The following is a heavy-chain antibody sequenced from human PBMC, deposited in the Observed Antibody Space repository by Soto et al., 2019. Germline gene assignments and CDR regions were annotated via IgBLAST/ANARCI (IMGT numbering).Heavy chain of an antibody. D-gene: IGHD5-12*01. CDR1: GFTFSSYA. Sequence: QVQLVESGGGVVQPGRSLRLSCAASGFTFSSYAMHWVRQAPGKGLEWVAVISYDGSNKYYADSVKGRFTISRDNSKHTLYLQMSSLRGEDTAVYYCAGDYYRFNSGYGFSMDVWGQGTTVTVSS. V-gene: IGHV3-30-3*01. CDR2: ISYDGSNK. J-gene: IGHJ6*02. CDR3: AGDYYRFNSGYGFSMDV.